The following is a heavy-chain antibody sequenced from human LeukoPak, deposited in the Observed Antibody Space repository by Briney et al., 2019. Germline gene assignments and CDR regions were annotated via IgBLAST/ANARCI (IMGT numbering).Heavy chain of an antibody. CDR1: GFTFSSYA. V-gene: IGHV3-23*01. J-gene: IGHJ4*02. D-gene: IGHD6-19*01. Sequence: QPGGSLRLSCAASGFTFSSYAMSWVRQAPGKGLEWVSAISGSGGSTYYADSVKGRFTISRDNSKNTLYLQMNSLRAEDTAVYYCASRGAGTGEFDYWGQGTLVTVSS. CDR2: ISGSGGST. CDR3: ASRGAGTGEFDY.